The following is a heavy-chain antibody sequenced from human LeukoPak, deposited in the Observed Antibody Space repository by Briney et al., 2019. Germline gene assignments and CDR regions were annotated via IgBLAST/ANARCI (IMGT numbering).Heavy chain of an antibody. Sequence: ASVKVSCKASGYTFTSYGISWVRQAPGQGLEWMGWISAYNGNTNYAQKLQGRVTMTTDTSTSTAYMELRSLRSDDTAVYYCARGRGYDFWSGYSGLDYWGQGTLVTVSS. J-gene: IGHJ4*02. V-gene: IGHV1-18*01. CDR1: GYTFTSYG. CDR3: ARGRGYDFWSGYSGLDY. D-gene: IGHD3-3*01. CDR2: ISAYNGNT.